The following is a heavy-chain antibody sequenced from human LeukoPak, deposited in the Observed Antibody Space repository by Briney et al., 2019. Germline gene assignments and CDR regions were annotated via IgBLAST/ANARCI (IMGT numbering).Heavy chain of an antibody. CDR1: GFTFSSYE. Sequence: GGSLRLSCAASGFTFSSYEMNWVRQAPGKGLEWVSYISNSGSTIYYADSVKGRFTISRDNAKNSLYLQMNSLRAEDTAVYYCARLYGSGSYLGIWGQGTLVTVSS. J-gene: IGHJ4*02. CDR3: ARLYGSGSYLGI. V-gene: IGHV3-48*03. D-gene: IGHD3-10*01. CDR2: ISNSGSTI.